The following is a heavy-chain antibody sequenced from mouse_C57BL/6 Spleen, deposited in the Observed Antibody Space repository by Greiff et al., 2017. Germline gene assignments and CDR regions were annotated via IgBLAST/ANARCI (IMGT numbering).Heavy chain of an antibody. CDR2: INPSTGGT. V-gene: IGHV1-42*01. J-gene: IGHJ4*01. CDR1: GYSFTGYY. CDR3: ARGATDY. Sequence: VQLQQSGPELVKPGASVKISCKASGYSFTGYYMNWVKQSPEKSLEWIGEINPSTGGTTYNQKFKAKATLTVDKSSSTAYMQLKSLTSEDSAVYYCARGATDYWGQGTSVTVSS.